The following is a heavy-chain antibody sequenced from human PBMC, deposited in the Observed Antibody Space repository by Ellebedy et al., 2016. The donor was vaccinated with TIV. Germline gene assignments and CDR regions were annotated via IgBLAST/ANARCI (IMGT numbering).Heavy chain of an antibody. CDR2: IRSKAYGGTT. V-gene: IGHV3-49*04. CDR1: GFTFGDYA. CDR3: ARMGRAYCGGDCLYWYFDL. J-gene: IGHJ2*01. Sequence: GGSLRLSCTASGFTFGDYAMSWVRQAPGKGLEWVGFIRSKAYGGTTEYAASVKGRFTISRDDSKSIAYLQMNSLKTEDTAVYYCARMGRAYCGGDCLYWYFDLWGRGTLVTVSS. D-gene: IGHD2-21*02.